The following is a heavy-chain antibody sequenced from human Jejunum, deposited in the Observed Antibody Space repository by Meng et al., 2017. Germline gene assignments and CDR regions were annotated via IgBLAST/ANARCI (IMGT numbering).Heavy chain of an antibody. D-gene: IGHD3-10*01. J-gene: IGHJ4*02. CDR2: TYYRSEWQN. CDR1: GDSVSSNRAL. CDR3: TTWYGEY. Sequence: QVQLQQSGPGLGKPSQTLSLTCAISGDSVSSNRALWHWVRQSPSRGLEWLGQTYYRSEWQNHYGVSVKSRITINADTSRNQFSLNLNSVTPEDTAVYYCTTWYGEYWGQGTLVTVSS. V-gene: IGHV6-1*01.